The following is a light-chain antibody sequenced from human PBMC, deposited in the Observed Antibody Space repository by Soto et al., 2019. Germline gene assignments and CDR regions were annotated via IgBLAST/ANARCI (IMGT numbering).Light chain of an antibody. J-gene: IGKJ1*01. V-gene: IGKV1-39*01. CDR2: AAS. Sequence: DIQMTQSPSSLSASVGDRVTITCRASQSISSYLNWYQQKPGKAPKLLLYAASSLQSRVPSRFSGSGSGTDFTLTISSLQPEDFATYYCQQSYSTPRTFGQGTKVEIK. CDR3: QQSYSTPRT. CDR1: QSISSY.